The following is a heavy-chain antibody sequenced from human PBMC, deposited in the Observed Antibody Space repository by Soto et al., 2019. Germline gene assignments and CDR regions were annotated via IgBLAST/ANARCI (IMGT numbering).Heavy chain of an antibody. J-gene: IGHJ3*02. CDR1: GFTFSSYA. Sequence: GGSLRLSCAASGFTFSSYAMHWVRQAPGKGLEWVAVISYDGSNKYYADSVKGRFTISRDNSKNTLYLQMNSLRAEDTAVYYCARDPGFGDRDIWGQGTMVTVSS. CDR3: ARDPGFGDRDI. D-gene: IGHD3-16*01. V-gene: IGHV3-30*04. CDR2: ISYDGSNK.